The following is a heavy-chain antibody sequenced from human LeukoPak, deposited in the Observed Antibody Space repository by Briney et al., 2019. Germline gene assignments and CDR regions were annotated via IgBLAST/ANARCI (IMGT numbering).Heavy chain of an antibody. Sequence: SETLSLTCTVSGGSISSYYWSWIRQPPGKGLEWIGYIYYSGSTNYNPSLKSRVTISVDTSTNQFSLKLSSVTAADTAVYYCARDRRYYGSGSYVYYYGMDVWGQGTTVTVSS. CDR1: GGSISSYY. CDR2: IYYSGST. CDR3: ARDRRYYGSGSYVYYYGMDV. J-gene: IGHJ6*02. V-gene: IGHV4-59*01. D-gene: IGHD3-10*01.